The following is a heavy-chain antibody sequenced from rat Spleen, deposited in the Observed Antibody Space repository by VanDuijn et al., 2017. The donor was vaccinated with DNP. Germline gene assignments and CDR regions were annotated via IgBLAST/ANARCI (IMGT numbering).Heavy chain of an antibody. J-gene: IGHJ3*01. V-gene: IGHV3-3*01. Sequence: EVQLQESGPGLVRPSQSLSLTCSVTDYSITSSHRWNWIRKFPGNRLEWMGFIDSAGITNYNPSLKSRISITRDTSKNQFFLQVNSVISEDTATYYCARSGYSSGGSWFAYWGQGTLVAVSS. D-gene: IGHD1-1*01. CDR3: ARSGYSSGGSWFAY. CDR2: IDSAGIT. CDR1: DYSITSSHR.